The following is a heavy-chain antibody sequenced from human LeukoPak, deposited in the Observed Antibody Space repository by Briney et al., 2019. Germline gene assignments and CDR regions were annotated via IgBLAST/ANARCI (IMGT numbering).Heavy chain of an antibody. V-gene: IGHV3-23*01. CDR2: ISGSGGST. CDR3: AKDEGITMALDY. J-gene: IGHJ4*02. Sequence: GGSLRLSCAASGFTFSSYGMSWVRQAPGKGLEWVSAISGSGGSTYYADSVKGRFTISRDNSKNTLYLQMNSLRAEDTAVYYCAKDEGITMALDYWGQGTLVTVSS. CDR1: GFTFSSYG. D-gene: IGHD3-10*01.